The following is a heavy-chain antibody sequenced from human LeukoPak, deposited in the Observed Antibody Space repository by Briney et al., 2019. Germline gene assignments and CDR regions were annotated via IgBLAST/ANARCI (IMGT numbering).Heavy chain of an antibody. CDR2: ISYDGSNK. D-gene: IGHD6-25*01. CDR3: ARLSGY. CDR1: GFTFSNAW. Sequence: GGSLRLSCAASGFTFSNAWMSWVRQAPGKGLEWVAVISYDGSNKYYADSVKGRFTISRDNSKNTLYLRMNSLRAEDTAVYYCARLSGYWGQGALVTVSS. J-gene: IGHJ4*02. V-gene: IGHV3-30-3*01.